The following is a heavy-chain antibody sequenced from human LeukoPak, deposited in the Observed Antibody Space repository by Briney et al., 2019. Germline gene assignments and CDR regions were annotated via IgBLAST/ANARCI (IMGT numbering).Heavy chain of an antibody. Sequence: SETLSLTCTVSGYSISSGYYWGWIRQPPGKGLEWIGSIYHSGSTYYNPSLKSRVTISVDTSKNQFSLKLSSVTAADTAVYYCARRRYYDSTGYLEWGQGTLVTATS. D-gene: IGHD3-22*01. V-gene: IGHV4-38-2*02. CDR3: ARRRYYDSTGYLE. J-gene: IGHJ1*01. CDR1: GYSISSGYY. CDR2: IYHSGST.